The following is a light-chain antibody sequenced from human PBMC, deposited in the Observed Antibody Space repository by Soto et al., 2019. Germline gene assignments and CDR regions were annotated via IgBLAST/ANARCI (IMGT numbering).Light chain of an antibody. CDR3: PQYNNWPFT. J-gene: IGKJ3*01. V-gene: IGKV3-15*01. CDR1: QSVSSN. CDR2: GAS. Sequence: EIVMTQSPATLSVSPGERATLSCRASQSVSSNLAWYQQKPGQAPRLLIYGASTRATGIPARFSGSGSGTEFTLTISSLQSEDFAVYYCPQYNNWPFTFGPVTKVDIK.